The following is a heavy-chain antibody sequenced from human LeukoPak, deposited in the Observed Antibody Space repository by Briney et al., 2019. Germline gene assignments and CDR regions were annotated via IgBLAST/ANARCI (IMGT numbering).Heavy chain of an antibody. CDR1: GFTFDDYA. CDR2: ISWNSGNI. Sequence: PGRSLRLSCAASGFTFDDYAMHWVRQAPGKGLEWVSGISWNSGNIDYADSVKGRFTISRDNAKNSLYLQMNSLRAEDMALYYCAKDIRSGGSWPHWHAFDIWGQGTMVTVSS. J-gene: IGHJ3*02. CDR3: AKDIRSGGSWPHWHAFDI. V-gene: IGHV3-9*03. D-gene: IGHD2-15*01.